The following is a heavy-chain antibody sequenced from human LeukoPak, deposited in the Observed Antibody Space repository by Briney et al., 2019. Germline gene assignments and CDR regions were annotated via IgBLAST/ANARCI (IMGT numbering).Heavy chain of an antibody. Sequence: PSETLSLTCTVSGGSVSSGSHYWSWIRQPPGKGLEWIGYIFNSGSSSSNPSLKSRVTISLDTSKNQFSLKLSSVTAADTAVYYCTRGTGGGRTDDYWGQGTLVTVSS. CDR1: GGSVSSGSHY. D-gene: IGHD2-8*02. J-gene: IGHJ4*02. CDR2: IFNSGSS. V-gene: IGHV4-61*01. CDR3: TRGTGGGRTDDY.